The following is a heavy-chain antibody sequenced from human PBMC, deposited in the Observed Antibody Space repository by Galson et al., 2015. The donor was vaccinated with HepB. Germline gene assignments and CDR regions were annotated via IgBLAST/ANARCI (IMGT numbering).Heavy chain of an antibody. CDR3: GREIQSLWGNSRGLDY. CDR2: IYNIGST. V-gene: IGHV4-61*02. D-gene: IGHD3-16*01. J-gene: IGHJ4*02. Sequence: TLSLTCTVSGGSISSGSYYWTWIRQPAGKGLEWIGRIYNIGSTKYNPSLKSRVTMSVDTSKNQFSLKLSSVTAADTAVYYCGREIQSLWGNSRGLDYWGQGTLVTVSS. CDR1: GGSISSGSYY.